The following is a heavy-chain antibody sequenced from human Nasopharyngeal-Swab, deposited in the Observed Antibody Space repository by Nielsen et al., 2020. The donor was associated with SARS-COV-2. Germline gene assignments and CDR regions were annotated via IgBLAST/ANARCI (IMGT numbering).Heavy chain of an antibody. Sequence: GGSLRLSCVASGFPFSPYGMNWVRQAPGKGLEWLSYIGTSSSTSYYADSVKGRFTISRDNAKNSLYLQVNGLRAEDTAVYYCARRLPTAMVFDYWGQGTLVTVSS. J-gene: IGHJ4*02. D-gene: IGHD5-18*01. CDR2: IGTSSSTS. CDR3: ARRLPTAMVFDY. V-gene: IGHV3-48*04. CDR1: GFPFSPYG.